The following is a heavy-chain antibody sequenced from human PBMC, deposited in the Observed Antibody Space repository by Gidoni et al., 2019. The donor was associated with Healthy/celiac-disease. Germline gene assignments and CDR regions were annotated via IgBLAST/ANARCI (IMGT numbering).Heavy chain of an antibody. CDR1: GYSFTSYW. J-gene: IGHJ3*02. D-gene: IGHD3-22*01. Sequence: EVQLVQSGAEVKKPGESLRISCKGSGYSFTSYWISWVSQMPGKGLAWMGRIDPSASYTNYSPSFQGHVTISADKSISTAYLQWSSLKASDTAMYYCARHPKQGYYDSKIGAFDIWGQGTMVTVSS. CDR2: IDPSASYT. CDR3: ARHPKQGYYDSKIGAFDI. V-gene: IGHV5-10-1*03.